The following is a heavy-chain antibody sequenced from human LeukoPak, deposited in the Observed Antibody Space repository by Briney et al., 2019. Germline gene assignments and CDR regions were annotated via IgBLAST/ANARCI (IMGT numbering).Heavy chain of an antibody. Sequence: GGSLRLSCAASGFTVGSNYFSWVRQAPGKGLEWVSLIYTSGSTYYADSVKGRFTISRDNSKNTLHLQMNSLRAEDTAVYYCARVTTSGSYKFDYWGQGTLVTVSS. CDR3: ARVTTSGSYKFDY. CDR1: GFTVGSNY. J-gene: IGHJ4*02. D-gene: IGHD3-10*01. V-gene: IGHV3-53*01. CDR2: IYTSGST.